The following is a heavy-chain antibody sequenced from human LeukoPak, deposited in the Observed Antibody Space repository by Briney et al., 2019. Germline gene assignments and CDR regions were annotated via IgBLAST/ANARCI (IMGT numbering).Heavy chain of an antibody. V-gene: IGHV4-39*07. Sequence: PSETLSLTCTVSGGSIRSSSYYWDWIRQPPGKGLEWIGEINHSGSTNYNPSLKSRVTISVDTSKNQFSLKLSSVTAADTAVYYCARRRYSSGCILDYWGQGTLVTVSS. CDR2: INHSGST. D-gene: IGHD6-19*01. CDR1: GGSIRSSSYY. J-gene: IGHJ4*02. CDR3: ARRRYSSGCILDY.